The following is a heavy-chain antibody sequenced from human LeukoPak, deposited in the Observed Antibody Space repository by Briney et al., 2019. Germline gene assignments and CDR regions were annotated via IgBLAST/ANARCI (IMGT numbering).Heavy chain of an antibody. CDR3: ARAPSGAHFDY. D-gene: IGHD4/OR15-4a*01. Sequence: SETLSLTCTVSGASIGFYYWSWIRQPPGKGLEWIGYIYFSGTRNYNPSLKSRVTISGDTSKSQFSLKLSSVTAADTAVYYCARAPSGAHFDYWGQGTLVTVSS. J-gene: IGHJ4*02. V-gene: IGHV4-59*01. CDR1: GASIGFYY. CDR2: IYFSGTR.